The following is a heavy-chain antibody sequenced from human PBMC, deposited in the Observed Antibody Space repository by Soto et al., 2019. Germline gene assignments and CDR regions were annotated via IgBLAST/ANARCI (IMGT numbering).Heavy chain of an antibody. CDR2: VDHTGNT. V-gene: IGHV4-34*01. J-gene: IGHJ4*02. CDR3: ARVHSSGWYAHY. D-gene: IGHD6-19*01. CDR1: GGSFSGHY. Sequence: QVQLQQWGAGLLKPSETLSLTCAVYGGSFSGHYWSWIRQPPGKGLEWIGEVDHTGNTNYNPSLTGPVSTSVDRSKNHFSLKLSSVSAADTAVYYSARVHSSGWYAHYWGRGTPVTVSS.